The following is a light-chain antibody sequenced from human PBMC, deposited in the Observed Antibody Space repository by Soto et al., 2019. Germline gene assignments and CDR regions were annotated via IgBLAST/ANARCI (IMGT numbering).Light chain of an antibody. V-gene: IGKV3-20*01. CDR3: EQYDSSPWT. CDR1: QSVSSSF. Sequence: EIVLTQSPGTLSLSPGERATLSCRASQSVSSSFLAWYQQKPGQAPRLLIYGASSRATGIPDRFSGSGSVTDFNLSISRLEPDDFAVCYCEQYDSSPWTFGQGTKVEIK. J-gene: IGKJ1*01. CDR2: GAS.